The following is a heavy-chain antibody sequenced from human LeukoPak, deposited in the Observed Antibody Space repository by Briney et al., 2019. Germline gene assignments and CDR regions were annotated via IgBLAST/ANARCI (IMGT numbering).Heavy chain of an antibody. CDR3: ARVRHCGGGSCYPILDP. J-gene: IGHJ5*02. V-gene: IGHV1-2*02. Sequence: ASVKVSCKASGYTFTGYYMHWVRQAPGQGLEWMGWINPNSGGTNYAQKFQGRVTMTRDTSISTAYMELRRLRSDDTAVYYCARVRHCGGGSCYPILDPWGQGTLVTVSS. CDR2: INPNSGGT. D-gene: IGHD2-15*01. CDR1: GYTFTGYY.